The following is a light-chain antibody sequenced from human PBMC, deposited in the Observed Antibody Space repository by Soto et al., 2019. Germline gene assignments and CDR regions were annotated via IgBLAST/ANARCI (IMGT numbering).Light chain of an antibody. Sequence: EIVLMQSPGTLSLSPGERATLSCRASQSVSSSYLAWYQQKPGQAPRLLIYGASSRATGIPDRFSGSGSGTDFTLTISRLEPEDFAVYYRQQYGTSPITFGQGTKVDIK. CDR2: GAS. J-gene: IGKJ1*01. V-gene: IGKV3-20*01. CDR1: QSVSSSY. CDR3: QQYGTSPIT.